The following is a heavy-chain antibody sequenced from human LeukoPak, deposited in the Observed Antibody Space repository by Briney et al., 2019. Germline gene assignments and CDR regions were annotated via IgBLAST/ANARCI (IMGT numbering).Heavy chain of an antibody. D-gene: IGHD3-22*01. J-gene: IGHJ3*02. V-gene: IGHV3-33*06. CDR3: AKDAIVGLNAFDI. CDR1: GFTFSSYG. CDR2: IWYDGSNK. Sequence: GGSLRLSCAASGFTFSSYGMHWVRQAPGKGLEWVAVIWYDGSNKYYADSVKGRFTISRDNSKDTLYLQMNSLRAEDTAVYYCAKDAIVGLNAFDIWGQGTMVTVSS.